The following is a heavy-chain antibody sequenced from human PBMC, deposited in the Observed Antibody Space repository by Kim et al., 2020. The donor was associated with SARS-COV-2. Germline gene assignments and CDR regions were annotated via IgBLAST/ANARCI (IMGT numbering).Heavy chain of an antibody. CDR3: ASAGYSSSWTPRGVFGGYFQH. J-gene: IGHJ1*01. Sequence: GGSLRLSCAASGFTFSSYAMHWVRQAPGKGLEWVAVISYDGSNKYYADSVKGRFTISRDNSKNTLYLQMNSLRAEDTAVYYCASAGYSSSWTPRGVFGGYFQHWGQGTLVTVSS. V-gene: IGHV3-30-3*01. CDR2: ISYDGSNK. D-gene: IGHD6-13*01. CDR1: GFTFSSYA.